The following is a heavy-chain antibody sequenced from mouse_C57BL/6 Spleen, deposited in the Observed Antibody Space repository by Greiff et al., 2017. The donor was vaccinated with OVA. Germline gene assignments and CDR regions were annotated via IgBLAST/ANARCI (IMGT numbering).Heavy chain of an antibody. CDR2: ISSGGSYT. D-gene: IGHD3-2*02. Sequence: EVQRVESGGDLVKPGGSLKLSCAASGFTFSSYGMSWVRQTPDKRLEWVATISSGGSYTYYPDSVKGRFTISRDNAKNTLYRQMSSLKSEDTAMYYCARQTAQADYWGQGTTLTVSS. J-gene: IGHJ2*01. CDR1: GFTFSSYG. V-gene: IGHV5-6*01. CDR3: ARQTAQADY.